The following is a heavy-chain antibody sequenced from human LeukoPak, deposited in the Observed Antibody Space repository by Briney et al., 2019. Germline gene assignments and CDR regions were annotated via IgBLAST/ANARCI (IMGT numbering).Heavy chain of an antibody. CDR1: GFTFRSYN. CDR3: ARGASRADY. J-gene: IGHJ4*02. Sequence: GGSLRLSCAASGFTFRSYNMNWVRQAPGKGPEWVSSINSSSSYIYYADSVKGRFTISRDNAKNSLYLQMNSLRAEDTALYYCARGASRADYWGQGTLVTVSS. V-gene: IGHV3-21*01. CDR2: INSSSSYI.